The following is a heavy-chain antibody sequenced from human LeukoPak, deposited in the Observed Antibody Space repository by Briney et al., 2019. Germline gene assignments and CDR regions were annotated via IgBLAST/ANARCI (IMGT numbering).Heavy chain of an antibody. J-gene: IGHJ4*02. D-gene: IGHD3-10*01. Sequence: PGGSLRLSYAASGFTFSDYYMSWIRQAPGKGLEWVSYISGSGSTIYYADSVKGRFTISRDNSKNTLYLQMNSLRAEDTAVYYCARDSRDDGSGSFDYWGQGTLVTVSS. CDR1: GFTFSDYY. CDR2: ISGSGSTI. CDR3: ARDSRDDGSGSFDY. V-gene: IGHV3-11*04.